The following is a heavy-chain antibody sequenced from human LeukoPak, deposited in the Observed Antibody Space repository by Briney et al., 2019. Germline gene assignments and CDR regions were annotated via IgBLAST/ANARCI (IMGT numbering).Heavy chain of an antibody. J-gene: IGHJ4*02. V-gene: IGHV4-31*03. CDR1: GGSIYSGGHY. CDR2: IYHSGTT. CDR3: ARKENVYYYFDY. D-gene: IGHD3-10*01. Sequence: TLSLTCTVSGGSIYSGGHYWSWIRQHPGKGLECIGFIYHSGTTYYNPSLQSRVTMSVDTSKNQFSLKLSSVTAVDTAVYYCARKENVYYYFDYWGQGTLVTVSS.